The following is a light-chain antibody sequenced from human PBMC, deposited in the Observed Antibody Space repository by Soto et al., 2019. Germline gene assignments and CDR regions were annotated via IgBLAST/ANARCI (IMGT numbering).Light chain of an antibody. CDR1: QSVSEF. V-gene: IGKV3-11*01. CDR2: DAS. CDR3: QQRSKWPVT. J-gene: IGKJ4*01. Sequence: VFTQSPATLSLSPGERATLSCRASQSVSEFLAWYQQKPGQAPRLLIYDASNRATGIPARFSGSGSGTDFTLTISSLEAEDFALYYCQQRSKWPVTFGGGTKVDIK.